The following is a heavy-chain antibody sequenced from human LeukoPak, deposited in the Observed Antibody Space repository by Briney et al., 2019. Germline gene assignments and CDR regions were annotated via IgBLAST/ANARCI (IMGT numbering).Heavy chain of an antibody. CDR3: ARARGIDLESRGLDY. J-gene: IGHJ4*02. CDR1: GFTFSSYE. D-gene: IGHD3-10*01. CDR2: ISSSGSTI. V-gene: IGHV3-48*03. Sequence: GGSLRLSCAASGFTFSSYEMNWVRQAPGKVLEWVSYISSSGSTIYYADSVKGRFTSSRDNAKNSLYLQMNSLRAEDTAVYYCARARGIDLESRGLDYWGQGTLVTVSS.